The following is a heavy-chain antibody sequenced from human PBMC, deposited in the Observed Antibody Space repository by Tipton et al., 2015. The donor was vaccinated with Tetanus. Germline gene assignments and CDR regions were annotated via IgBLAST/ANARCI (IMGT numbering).Heavy chain of an antibody. CDR3: ARWGDASGSTNLYAFDI. D-gene: IGHD3-10*01. Sequence: LRLSCTVSGGSLSSGTYYWDWICQPPGKGLEWIGNIYYNGNTLQNPSLKSRVTLSLDKSKNQFSLKMSSVTAADTAVYYCARWGDASGSTNLYAFDIWGQGTMVSVSS. CDR2: IYYNGNT. J-gene: IGHJ3*02. CDR1: GGSLSSGTYY. V-gene: IGHV4-39*07.